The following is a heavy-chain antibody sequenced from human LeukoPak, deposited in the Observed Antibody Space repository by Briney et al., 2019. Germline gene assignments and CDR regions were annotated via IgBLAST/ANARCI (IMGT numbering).Heavy chain of an antibody. CDR1: GYSISSTYY. J-gene: IGHJ4*02. D-gene: IGHD1-1*01. CDR3: ARVNAPVATFDY. V-gene: IGHV4-38-2*02. CDR2: ISHSGST. Sequence: SETLSLTCTVSGYSISSTYYGAWIRQPPGKGLEWISTISHSGSTYYTPSLEGRLTISLDTSRSHFSLRLSSVTAADTAVYYCARVNAPVATFDYWGLGTLVAVSS.